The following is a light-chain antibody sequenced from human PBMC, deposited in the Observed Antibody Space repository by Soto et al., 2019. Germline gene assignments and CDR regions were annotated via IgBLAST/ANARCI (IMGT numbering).Light chain of an antibody. J-gene: IGKJ5*01. V-gene: IGKV3-11*01. CDR3: QQRSNWPST. Sequence: VLTPPPVNLSLSLEDRETLSCRASQSFRGLLAWYQQKPGQAPRLLIYDASNRATGIPARFSGSGSGTDFTLTISSLEPEDFAVYYCQQRSNWPSTFGQGTRLEI. CDR1: QSFRGL. CDR2: DAS.